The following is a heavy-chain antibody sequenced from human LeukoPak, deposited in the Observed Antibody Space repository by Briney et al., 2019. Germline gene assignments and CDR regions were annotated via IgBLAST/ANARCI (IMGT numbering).Heavy chain of an antibody. Sequence: SQTLSLTCTVSGGSVRRGNYYWIWIRQPAGSGLEWIGRIYTSGTTDYNPSLRTRVTISVDASRDQFSLNLSSVTAADTAVYYCARERSDDAGTYMAFDIWGQGTMVTVSS. CDR1: GGSVRRGNYY. V-gene: IGHV4-61*02. CDR3: ARERSDDAGTYMAFDI. D-gene: IGHD3-10*01. J-gene: IGHJ3*02. CDR2: IYTSGTT.